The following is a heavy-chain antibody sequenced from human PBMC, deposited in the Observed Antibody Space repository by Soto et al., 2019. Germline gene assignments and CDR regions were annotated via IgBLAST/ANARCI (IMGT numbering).Heavy chain of an antibody. CDR3: AREKSIAARPDIFDY. J-gene: IGHJ4*02. V-gene: IGHV3-11*06. Sequence: GGSLRLSCAASGVTFSDYYMSWIRQAPGTGLEWVSYISSSSSYTNYADSVKGRFTIARDNAKNSLYLQMNSLRAEDTAVYYCAREKSIAARPDIFDYWGQGTRVTAPQ. CDR2: ISSSSSYT. CDR1: GVTFSDYY. D-gene: IGHD6-6*01.